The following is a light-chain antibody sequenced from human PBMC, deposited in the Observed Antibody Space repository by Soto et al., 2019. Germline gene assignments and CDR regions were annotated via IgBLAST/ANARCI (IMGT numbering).Light chain of an antibody. CDR2: GNN. V-gene: IGLV1-40*01. CDR3: QSYDSSLSGVI. Sequence: QSVLTQPPSVSGAPGQRVTISCTGSSSNIGAGYDVHWYQQLPGTAPKLLIYGNNNRPSGVPDRFSGSRSGNSASLAITGLQADDEADYYCQSYDSSLSGVIFGGGTKLTVL. J-gene: IGLJ2*01. CDR1: SSNIGAGYD.